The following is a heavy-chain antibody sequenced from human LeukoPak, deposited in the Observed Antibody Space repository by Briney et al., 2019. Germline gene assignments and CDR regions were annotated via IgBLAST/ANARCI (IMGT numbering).Heavy chain of an antibody. CDR3: AKGYSGYDLSFDC. CDR2: IGGSGDNT. D-gene: IGHD5-12*01. Sequence: QTGGSLRLSCAASGFIFSTYAMSWVRQAPGKGLEWFSAIGGSGDNTYYADSVKGRFTISRDNSKNTLYLQMNSLRAEDTAIYYCAKGYSGYDLSFDCWGQGTLVTVSS. J-gene: IGHJ4*02. CDR1: GFIFSTYA. V-gene: IGHV3-23*01.